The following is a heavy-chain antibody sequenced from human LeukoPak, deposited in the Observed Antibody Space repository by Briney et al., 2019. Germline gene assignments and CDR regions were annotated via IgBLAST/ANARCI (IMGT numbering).Heavy chain of an antibody. CDR3: ARANSGAFDI. D-gene: IGHD2/OR15-2a*01. CDR1: GFTFSSYW. CDR2: INSDGSST. J-gene: IGHJ3*02. Sequence: PGGSLRLSCAASGFTFSSYWTHWGRQVPGKGLVWVSRINSDGSSTSYADSVKGRFTISRDNAKNTLYLQMNSLRAEDTAVYYCARANSGAFDIWGQGTMLTVSS. V-gene: IGHV3-74*01.